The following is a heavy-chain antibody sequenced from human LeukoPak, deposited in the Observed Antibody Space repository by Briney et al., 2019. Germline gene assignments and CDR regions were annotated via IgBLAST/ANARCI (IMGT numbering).Heavy chain of an antibody. CDR1: GYTLTELS. V-gene: IGHV1-24*01. CDR2: FDPEDGET. CDR3: ATIKPKRRLAFELDLLFDP. Sequence: ASVKVSCKVSGYTLTELSMHWVRQAPGKGLEWMGGFDPEDGETIYAQKFQGRVTMTEDTSTDTAYMELSSLRSEDTAVYYCATIKPKRRLAFELDLLFDPWGQGTLVTVSS. D-gene: IGHD1-1*01. J-gene: IGHJ5*02.